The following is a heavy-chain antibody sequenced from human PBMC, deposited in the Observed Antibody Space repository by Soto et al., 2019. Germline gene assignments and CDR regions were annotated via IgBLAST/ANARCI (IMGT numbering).Heavy chain of an antibody. CDR2: IYPGDSDT. V-gene: IGHV5-51*01. Sequence: PGESLKISCKGSGYSFTSYWIGWVRQMPGKGLEWMGIIYPGDSDTRYSPSFQGQVTISADKSISTAYLQWSSLKASDTAMYYCARRPPHYDFWSGYSVVEAFDYWGQGTLVTVSS. D-gene: IGHD3-3*01. CDR1: GYSFTSYW. J-gene: IGHJ4*02. CDR3: ARRPPHYDFWSGYSVVEAFDY.